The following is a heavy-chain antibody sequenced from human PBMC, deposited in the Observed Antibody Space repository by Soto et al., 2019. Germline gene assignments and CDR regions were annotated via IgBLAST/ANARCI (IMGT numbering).Heavy chain of an antibody. J-gene: IGHJ4*02. Sequence: GSLRLSCAVSGFPFSSYGMHWVRQAPGKGLEWVAITSYDGTKKNYADSVKGRFTISRDDSKNTLYLQMSSLRAEDTAMYYCAKVRVGIDVDFDYWGQGALVTVSS. CDR1: GFPFSSYG. CDR3: AKVRVGIDVDFDY. D-gene: IGHD2-21*01. CDR2: TSYDGTKK. V-gene: IGHV3-30*18.